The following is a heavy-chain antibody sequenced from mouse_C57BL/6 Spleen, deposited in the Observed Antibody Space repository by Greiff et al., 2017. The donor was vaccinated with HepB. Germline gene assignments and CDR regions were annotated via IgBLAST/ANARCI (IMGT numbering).Heavy chain of an antibody. Sequence: VQLKQSGAELVRPGASVKLSCTASGFNIKDYYMHWVKQRPEQGLEWIGRIDPEDGDTEYAPKFQGKATMTADTSSNTAYLQLSSLTSEDTAVYYCTTDYYYGSSYRYFDVWGTGTTVTVSS. CDR1: GFNIKDYY. CDR2: IDPEDGDT. V-gene: IGHV14-1*01. J-gene: IGHJ1*03. D-gene: IGHD1-1*01. CDR3: TTDYYYGSSYRYFDV.